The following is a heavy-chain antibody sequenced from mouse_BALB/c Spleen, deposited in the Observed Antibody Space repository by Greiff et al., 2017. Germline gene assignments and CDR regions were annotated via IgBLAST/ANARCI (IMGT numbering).Heavy chain of an antibody. CDR3: TRDSTNGDYFDY. Sequence: EVQLVESGGGLVKPGGSLKLSCAASGFTFSSYTMSWVRQTPEKRLEWVATISSGGSYTYYPDSVKGRFTISRDNAKNTLYLQMSSLKSEDTAMYYCTRDSTNGDYFDYGGQGTTLTVSS. CDR2: ISSGGSYT. CDR1: GFTFSSYT. J-gene: IGHJ2*01. V-gene: IGHV5-6-4*01.